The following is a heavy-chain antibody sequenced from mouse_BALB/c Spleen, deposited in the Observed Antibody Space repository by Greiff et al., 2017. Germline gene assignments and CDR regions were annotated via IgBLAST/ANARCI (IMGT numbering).Heavy chain of an antibody. J-gene: IGHJ1*01. CDR3: ACSYYYGSSYWYFDV. CDR2: ISSGGSYT. Sequence: EVQGVESGGGLVKPGGSLKLSCAASGFTFSSYAMSWVRQSPEKRLEWVAEISSGGSYTYYPDTVTGRFTISRDNAKNTLYLEMSSLRSEDTAMYYCACSYYYGSSYWYFDVWGAGTTVTVSS. D-gene: IGHD1-1*01. V-gene: IGHV5-9-4*01. CDR1: GFTFSSYA.